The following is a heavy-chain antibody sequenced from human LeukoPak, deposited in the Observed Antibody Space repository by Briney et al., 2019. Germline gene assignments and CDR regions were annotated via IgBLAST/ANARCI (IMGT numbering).Heavy chain of an antibody. CDR2: IYSGGST. CDR3: ARDDWAAAGTSLFDY. Sequence: GSLRLSCAASGFTVSSNYMSWVRQAPGKGLEWVSVIYSGGSTYYADSVKGRFTISRDNSKNTLYLQMNSLRAEDTAVYYCARDDWAAAGTSLFDYWGQGTLVTVSS. CDR1: GFTVSSNY. V-gene: IGHV3-66*01. D-gene: IGHD6-13*01. J-gene: IGHJ4*02.